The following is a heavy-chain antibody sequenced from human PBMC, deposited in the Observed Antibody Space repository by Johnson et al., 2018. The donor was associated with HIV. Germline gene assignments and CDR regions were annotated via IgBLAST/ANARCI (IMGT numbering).Heavy chain of an antibody. CDR2: IWYDGSNQ. CDR3: AKGLGSYYEAFDI. D-gene: IGHD1-26*01. V-gene: IGHV3-33*06. J-gene: IGHJ3*02. Sequence: QVQLVESGGGVVQPGRSLKLSCAASGFTFSSYGMHWVRQAPGKGLEWVAVIWYDGSNQYYADSVKGRFTISRDNSKNTLYLQMNSLRAEDTAVYYCAKGLGSYYEAFDIWGQGTMVTVSS. CDR1: GFTFSSYG.